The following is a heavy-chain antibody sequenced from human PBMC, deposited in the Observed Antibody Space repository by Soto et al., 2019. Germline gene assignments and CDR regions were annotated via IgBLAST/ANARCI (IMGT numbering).Heavy chain of an antibody. Sequence: SETLSLTCTVSGGSISSGDYYWSWIRQPPGKGLEWIGYIYYSGSTYYNPSLKSRVTISVDTSKNQFSLKLSSVTAADTAVYYCAGRGYYGSGSSQDYWGQGTLVTASS. J-gene: IGHJ4*02. CDR1: GGSISSGDYY. CDR2: IYYSGST. V-gene: IGHV4-30-4*01. D-gene: IGHD3-10*01. CDR3: AGRGYYGSGSSQDY.